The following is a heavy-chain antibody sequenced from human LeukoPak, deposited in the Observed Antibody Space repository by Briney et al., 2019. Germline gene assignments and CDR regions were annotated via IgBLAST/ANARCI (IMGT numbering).Heavy chain of an antibody. CDR1: GGTFSSYA. D-gene: IGHD3-3*01. V-gene: IGHV1-69*05. CDR3: ARDLQDYDFWSDDAFDI. J-gene: IGHJ3*02. CDR2: IIPIFGTA. Sequence: SVKVSCKASGGTFSSYAISWVRQAPGQGLEWMGRIIPIFGTANYAQKFQGRVTITTDESTSTAYMELSSLRSEDTAVYYCARDLQDYDFWSDDAFDIWGQGTMVTVSS.